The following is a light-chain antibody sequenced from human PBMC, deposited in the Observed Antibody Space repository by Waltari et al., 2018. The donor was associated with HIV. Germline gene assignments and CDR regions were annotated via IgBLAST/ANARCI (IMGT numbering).Light chain of an antibody. CDR1: SGSVSTNSY. CDR2: STN. V-gene: IGLV8-61*01. Sequence: QTVVTQEPSFSVSPGGTVTLTCGLSSGSVSTNSYPSWYQQTPGQAPRTLIYSTNTRSAGVADRFAGSILGNKAALTITGAQADDESDYYCVLDMGSGVWVFGGGTKLTVL. CDR3: VLDMGSGVWV. J-gene: IGLJ3*02.